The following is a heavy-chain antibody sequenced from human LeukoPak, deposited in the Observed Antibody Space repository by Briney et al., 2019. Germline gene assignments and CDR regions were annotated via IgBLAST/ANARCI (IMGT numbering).Heavy chain of an antibody. CDR2: IKQDGSEK. V-gene: IGHV3-7*01. J-gene: IGHJ4*02. Sequence: GGSLRLSCAASGFIVNSNHMSWVRQAPGKGLEWVANIKQDGSEKYYVDSVKGRFTISRDNAKNSLYLQMNSLRAEDTAVYYCARGNDYGDVFDYWGQGTLVTVSS. CDR1: GFIVNSNH. D-gene: IGHD4-17*01. CDR3: ARGNDYGDVFDY.